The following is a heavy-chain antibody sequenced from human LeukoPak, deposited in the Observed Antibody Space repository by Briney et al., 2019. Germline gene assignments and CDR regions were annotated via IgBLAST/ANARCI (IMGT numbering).Heavy chain of an antibody. J-gene: IGHJ4*02. V-gene: IGHV4-4*02. Sequence: SETLSLTCAVSGGSISSSNWWSWVRQPPGKGLEWIGEIYHSGSTNYIPSLKSRVTISVDKSKNQFSLKLSSVTAADTAVYYCARDNYYDSSGYGEYYFDYWGQGTLVTVSS. CDR1: GGSISSSNW. CDR3: ARDNYYDSSGYGEYYFDY. D-gene: IGHD3-22*01. CDR2: IYHSGST.